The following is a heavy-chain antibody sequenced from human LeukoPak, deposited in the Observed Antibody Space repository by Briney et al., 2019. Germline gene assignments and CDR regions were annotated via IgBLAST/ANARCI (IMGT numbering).Heavy chain of an antibody. CDR1: GYSISSGYY. V-gene: IGHV4-38-2*02. D-gene: IGHD1-14*01. CDR2: IYHSGST. Sequence: SETLSLTCTVSGYSISSGYYWGWIRQPPGKGLEWIGSIYHSGSTYYNPSLKSRVTISVDTSKNQFSLKLSSVTAADTAVYYCARDTGSPEYYFDYWGQGTLVTVSP. CDR3: ARDTGSPEYYFDY. J-gene: IGHJ4*02.